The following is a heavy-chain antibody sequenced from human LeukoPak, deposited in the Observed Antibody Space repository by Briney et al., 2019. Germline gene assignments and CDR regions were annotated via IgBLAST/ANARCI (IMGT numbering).Heavy chain of an antibody. CDR2: INPSGGST. D-gene: IGHD1-26*01. J-gene: IGHJ4*02. Sequence: ASVKVSCKASGYTFTSYYMHWVRRAPGQGLEWMGIINPSGGSTSYAQKFQGRVTMTRDTSTSTVYMELSSLGSEDTAVYYCARDKVGANFFDYWGQGTLVTVSS. V-gene: IGHV1-46*01. CDR3: ARDKVGANFFDY. CDR1: GYTFTSYY.